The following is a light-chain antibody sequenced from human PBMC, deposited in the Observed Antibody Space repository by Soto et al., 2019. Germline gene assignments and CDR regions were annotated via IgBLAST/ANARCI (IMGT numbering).Light chain of an antibody. J-gene: IGKJ1*01. CDR3: HQYGASPRS. CDR1: QSVTSSY. V-gene: IGKV3-20*01. CDR2: GAS. Sequence: EIVLTQSPDTLSLSPGERATLSCRASQSVTSSYLAWYQQKPGQAPRLLIFGASNRATGIPDRFSGSGSGTDFTLTINGLEPEDFAVYSGHQYGASPRSFGQGTKVEIK.